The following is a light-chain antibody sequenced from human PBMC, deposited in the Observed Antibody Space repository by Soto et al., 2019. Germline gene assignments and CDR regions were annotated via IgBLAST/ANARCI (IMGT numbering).Light chain of an antibody. Sequence: DIQMTQSPSPLSASLGDRVTITCRASQNINSWLAWYQQKPGKAPKLLIYKASTLKSGVPSRFSGSGSGTECTLTISSLQPDDVATYYCQHYNSYSEAFGQGTKVDIK. V-gene: IGKV1-5*03. CDR2: KAS. J-gene: IGKJ1*01. CDR1: QNINSW. CDR3: QHYNSYSEA.